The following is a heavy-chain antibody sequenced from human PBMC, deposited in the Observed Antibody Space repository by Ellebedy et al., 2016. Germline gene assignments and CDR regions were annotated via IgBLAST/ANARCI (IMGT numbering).Heavy chain of an antibody. CDR3: ARHAYYGSSGYYSHIDY. J-gene: IGHJ4*02. Sequence: SETLSLTCAVFGSSFSGNYWSWIRQHPGKGLEWIGYIYYSGSTNYNPSLKSRITISVDTSKNQFSLKLSSVTAADTAVYYCARHAYYGSSGYYSHIDYWGQGTLVTVSS. CDR2: IYYSGST. D-gene: IGHD3-22*01. V-gene: IGHV4-59*08. CDR1: GSSFSGNY.